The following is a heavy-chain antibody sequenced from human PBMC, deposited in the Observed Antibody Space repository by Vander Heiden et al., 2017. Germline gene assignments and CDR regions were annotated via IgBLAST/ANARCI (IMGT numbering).Heavy chain of an antibody. CDR3: ERGNTWRRRYCTGGSCYPKYYGMDV. Sequence: QVQLVESGGGVVQPGRSLRLSCAASGFTFSSYAMHWVRQAPGKGLEWVAVISYDGSNKYYADSVKGRFNISRDKAKNTLYLQMNSLRAEDKAVYYCERGNTWRRRYCTGGSCYPKYYGMDVWGQRNKVTVS. CDR1: GFTFSSYA. J-gene: IGHJ6*02. D-gene: IGHD2-15*01. CDR2: ISYDGSNK. V-gene: IGHV3-30-3*01.